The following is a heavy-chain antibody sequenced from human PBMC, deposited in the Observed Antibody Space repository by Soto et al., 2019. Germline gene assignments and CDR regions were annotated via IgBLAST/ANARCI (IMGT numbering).Heavy chain of an antibody. CDR3: ARDADIAGMNWFDP. Sequence: SQTLSLTCVISGDSVSSNSAAWNWIRQSPSRGLEWLGRTYYRSKWYNDYAVSVKSRITINPDTSKNQFSLQLNSVTPEDTAVYYCARDADIAGMNWFDPWGQGTLVTVSS. V-gene: IGHV6-1*01. J-gene: IGHJ5*02. CDR2: TYYRSKWYN. D-gene: IGHD6-13*01. CDR1: GDSVSSNSAA.